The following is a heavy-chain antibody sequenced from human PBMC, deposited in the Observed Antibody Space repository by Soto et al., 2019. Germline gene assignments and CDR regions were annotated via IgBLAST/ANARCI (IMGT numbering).Heavy chain of an antibody. J-gene: IGHJ6*02. V-gene: IGHV4-61*08. CDR3: AGEIPRDGYNFGSGAMGV. CDR2: ISNSGNT. Sequence: SETLSLTCTVSGGSGRSDGYYWSWIRQPPGKGLEWIGFISNSGNTKFNPSLKSRVTISLDTSKNQFSLRLTSVTAADTAVYYCAGEIPRDGYNFGSGAMGVWGQGTTVTVSS. D-gene: IGHD5-12*01. CDR1: GGSGRSDGYY.